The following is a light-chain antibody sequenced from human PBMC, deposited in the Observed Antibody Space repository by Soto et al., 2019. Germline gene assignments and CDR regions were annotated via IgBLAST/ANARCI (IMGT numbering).Light chain of an antibody. Sequence: QSALTQPRSVSGSPGQSVTISCTGTSSDIGGYNYVSWYQQYPDKAPKLIIYDVSERPSGVPDRFSGSKSGTSASLAITGLQAGDEADYYCQSYDSSLSGVVFGGGTKLTVL. V-gene: IGLV2-11*01. CDR2: DVS. CDR1: SSDIGGYNY. CDR3: QSYDSSLSGVV. J-gene: IGLJ2*01.